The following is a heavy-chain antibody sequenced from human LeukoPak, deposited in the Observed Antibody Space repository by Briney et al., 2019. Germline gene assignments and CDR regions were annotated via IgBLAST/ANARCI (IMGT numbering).Heavy chain of an antibody. Sequence: PGGSLRLSCAASGFTFSTYWMSWVRQAPGKGREWVANIRQDVGETYYVDSVKGRFTISRDNAKNSLFLQMNSLRAEDTDVYYCARDKVVGATNLDYWGQGTLVTVSS. CDR3: ARDKVVGATNLDY. V-gene: IGHV3-7*01. D-gene: IGHD1-26*01. CDR1: GFTFSTYW. CDR2: IRQDVGET. J-gene: IGHJ4*02.